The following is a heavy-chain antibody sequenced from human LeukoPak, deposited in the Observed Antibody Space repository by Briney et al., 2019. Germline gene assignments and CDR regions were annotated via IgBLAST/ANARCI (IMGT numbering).Heavy chain of an antibody. CDR3: ATGRGFSYGLFDY. CDR2: IYSDGTT. D-gene: IGHD5-18*01. J-gene: IGHJ4*02. Sequence: GGSLRLSCAASGFAVINNYMSWVRQAPGKGLAWVSVIYSDGTTVYADSVKGRFTISRDNSKNTLYLQMNSLRAEDTAVYYCATGRGFSYGLFDYWGQGTLVTVSS. V-gene: IGHV3-66*01. CDR1: GFAVINNY.